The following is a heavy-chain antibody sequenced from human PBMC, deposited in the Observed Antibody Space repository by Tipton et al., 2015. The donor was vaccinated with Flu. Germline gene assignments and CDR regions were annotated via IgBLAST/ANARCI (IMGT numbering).Heavy chain of an antibody. CDR2: IYPGDSDT. Sequence: QLVQSGAEVKKPGESLKISCKGSEYSFTSYWIGWVRQMPGKGLEWMGIIYPGDSDTRYSPSFQGQVTISVDKSISTAYLQWSSLKASDPAIFFFARLQGVDTIRTGCFDPWGQGTLVTVSS. CDR1: EYSFTSYW. D-gene: IGHD5-12*01. CDR3: ARLQGVDTIRTGCFDP. J-gene: IGHJ5*02. V-gene: IGHV5-51*01.